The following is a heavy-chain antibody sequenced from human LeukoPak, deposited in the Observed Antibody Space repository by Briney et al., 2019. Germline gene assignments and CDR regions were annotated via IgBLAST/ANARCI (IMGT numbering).Heavy chain of an antibody. Sequence: ASVKVSCKASGYTFTSYYMHWVRQAPGQGLEWMGIINPSGGSTSYAQKFQGRVTMTRDMSTSTVYMELSSLRSEDTAVYYCARAGRPTTSYYDILTGLTYSMDVWGKGTTVTVSS. J-gene: IGHJ6*03. CDR1: GYTFTSYY. CDR3: ARAGRPTTSYYDILTGLTYSMDV. CDR2: INPSGGST. V-gene: IGHV1-46*01. D-gene: IGHD3-9*01.